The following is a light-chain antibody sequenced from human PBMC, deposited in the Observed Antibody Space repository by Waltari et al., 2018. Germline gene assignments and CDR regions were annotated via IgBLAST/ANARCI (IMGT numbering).Light chain of an antibody. V-gene: IGKV3-15*01. J-gene: IGKJ1*01. Sequence: EIVMTQSPAALSVSPGERATLSCRASQSVGSKLAWYQQNPVQAPRLLIYGASTRATGISARFSGSGSGTDFTLTISSLQSEDFAVYYCQQYNNWPWTFGQGTKVEIK. CDR2: GAS. CDR1: QSVGSK. CDR3: QQYNNWPWT.